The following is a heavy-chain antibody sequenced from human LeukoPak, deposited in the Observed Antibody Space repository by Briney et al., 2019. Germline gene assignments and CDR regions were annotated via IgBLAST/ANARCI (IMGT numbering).Heavy chain of an antibody. CDR3: ARWFGGWTGGDAFDI. CDR2: ISTNGGST. J-gene: IGHJ3*02. V-gene: IGHV3-64*02. CDR1: GFTFSSYA. D-gene: IGHD6-19*01. Sequence: GGSLRLSCAASGFTFSSYAMHWVRQAPGKGLEYVSGISTNGGSTYYADSVKGRFTISRDNSKNTLYLQMNSLRAEDTAVYYCARWFGGWTGGDAFDIWGQGTMVTVSS.